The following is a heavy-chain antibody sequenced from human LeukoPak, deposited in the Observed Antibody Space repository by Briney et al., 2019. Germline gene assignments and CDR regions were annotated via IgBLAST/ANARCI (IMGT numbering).Heavy chain of an antibody. V-gene: IGHV5-51*01. CDR3: AKLNYDILTGFQFFDY. CDR1: GYKFTNYW. J-gene: IGHJ4*02. Sequence: GESLKISCKGSGYKFTNYWIAWVRQMPGQGLEWMGIIYPGDSDTRYSQSFQGQVTISADKSISTAYLQWSSLKASDTAMYYCAKLNYDILTGFQFFDYWGQGTLVTVSS. CDR2: IYPGDSDT. D-gene: IGHD3-9*01.